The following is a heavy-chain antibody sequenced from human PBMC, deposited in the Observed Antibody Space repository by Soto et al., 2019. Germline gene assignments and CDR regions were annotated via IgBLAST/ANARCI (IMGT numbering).Heavy chain of an antibody. CDR2: ISGSGGST. V-gene: IGHV3-23*01. CDR3: TGRSSGWYVDY. D-gene: IGHD6-19*01. CDR1: GFTFSSYA. Sequence: EVQLLESGGGLVQPGGSLRLSCAASGFTFSSYAMSWVRQAPGKGLEWVSAISGSGGSTYYADSVKGRFTISRGNSKNTLYPQMTSLRAEDTAVYYCTGRSSGWYVDYWGQGTLVTVSS. J-gene: IGHJ4*02.